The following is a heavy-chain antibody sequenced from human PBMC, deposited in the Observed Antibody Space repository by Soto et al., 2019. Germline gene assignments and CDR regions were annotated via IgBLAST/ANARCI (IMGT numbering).Heavy chain of an antibody. CDR1: GFTFSRFD. D-gene: IGHD3-3*01. CDR3: ARDWRDYGMDV. Sequence: EVQVVESGGGLVQPGGSLRLSCAASGFTFSRFDVNWVRQAPGKGLEWLSFIKASSTTIQYADSVKGRFTISRDDAKNSLFLQMNNLRVEDTAVYYCARDWRDYGMDVWGQGTTVTVS. J-gene: IGHJ6*02. V-gene: IGHV3-48*01. CDR2: IKASSTTI.